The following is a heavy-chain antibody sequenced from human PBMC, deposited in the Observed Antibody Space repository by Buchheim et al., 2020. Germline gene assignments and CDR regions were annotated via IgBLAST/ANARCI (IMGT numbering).Heavy chain of an antibody. V-gene: IGHV1-2*04. J-gene: IGHJ6*02. D-gene: IGHD2-15*01. CDR1: GYTFTGYY. CDR3: ARARYCSGGNCYQYDMDV. Sequence: QVQLVQSGAEVKKPGASVKVSCKASGYTFTGYYMHWVRQAPGQGLEWMGWINPNSGGTNYAQKFQGWVTMTRDTSISPAYMELSRLRSDDTAVYYCARARYCSGGNCYQYDMDVWGQGTT. CDR2: INPNSGGT.